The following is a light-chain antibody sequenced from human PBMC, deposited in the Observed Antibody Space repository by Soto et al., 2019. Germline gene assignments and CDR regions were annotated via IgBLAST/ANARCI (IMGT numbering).Light chain of an antibody. CDR1: HSDVGGYDY. J-gene: IGLJ1*01. V-gene: IGLV2-8*01. Sequence: QSVLAEPPSATGSPGQSINISCTGTHSDVGGYDYVSWYKQHPGKDTKLMIYEVTIRPSGVSDRFSGSKSGNTASLTVSVILAEDDTDYYRSACTGGNPPSVFGT. CDR2: EVT. CDR3: SACTGGNPPSV.